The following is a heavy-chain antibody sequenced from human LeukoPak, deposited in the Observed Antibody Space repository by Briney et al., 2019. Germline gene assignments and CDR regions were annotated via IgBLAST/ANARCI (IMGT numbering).Heavy chain of an antibody. D-gene: IGHD6-13*01. J-gene: IGHJ6*03. CDR3: ARDSSSCTGCMDV. Sequence: GGSLRLSCAASGFTFSSYSVNWVRQAPGKGLEWVSSISSSSSYIYYADSVKGRFTISRDNAKNSLYLQMNSLRAEDTAVYYCARDSSSCTGCMDVWGKGTTVTVPS. CDR1: GFTFSSYS. CDR2: ISSSSSYI. V-gene: IGHV3-21*01.